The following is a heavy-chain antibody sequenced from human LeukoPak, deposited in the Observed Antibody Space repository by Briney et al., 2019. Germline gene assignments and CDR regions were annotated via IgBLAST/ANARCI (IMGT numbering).Heavy chain of an antibody. Sequence: KTSETLSLTCAVYGGSFSGYYWSWIRQPPGKGLEWIGEINHSGSTNYNPSLKSRVTISVDTSKNQFSLKLSSVTAADTAVYYCARGQWLVRGAPYYFDYWGQGTLVTVSS. D-gene: IGHD6-19*01. J-gene: IGHJ4*02. CDR1: GGSFSGYY. V-gene: IGHV4-34*01. CDR3: ARGQWLVRGAPYYFDY. CDR2: INHSGST.